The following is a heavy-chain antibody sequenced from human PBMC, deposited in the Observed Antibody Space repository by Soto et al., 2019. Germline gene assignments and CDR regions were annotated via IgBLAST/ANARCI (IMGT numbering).Heavy chain of an antibody. D-gene: IGHD6-13*01. J-gene: IGHJ4*02. CDR3: ARRYSSSFDY. Sequence: TLSLTCAVSGGSISSGGYSWSWIRQPPGKGLEWIGYIYYSGSTYYNPSLKSRVTISVDTSKNQFSLKLSSVTAADTAVYYCARRYSSSFDYWGQGTLVTVSS. CDR2: IYYSGST. CDR1: GGSISSGGYS. V-gene: IGHV4-30-2*05.